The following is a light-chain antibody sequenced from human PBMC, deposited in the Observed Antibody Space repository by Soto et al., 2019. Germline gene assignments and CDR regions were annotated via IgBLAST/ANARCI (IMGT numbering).Light chain of an antibody. V-gene: IGKV1-39*01. J-gene: IGKJ1*01. CDR2: DAS. Sequence: DIQMTQSPSSLSASVGDRVTIACQASQNINHYLNWYQQKPGRAPKLLRYDASNLEAGVPSRVRGGAAGTDFTLTSSSLQLDDFATYDGQQSYNTPLTFGQGTKVEIK. CDR1: QNINHY. CDR3: QQSYNTPLT.